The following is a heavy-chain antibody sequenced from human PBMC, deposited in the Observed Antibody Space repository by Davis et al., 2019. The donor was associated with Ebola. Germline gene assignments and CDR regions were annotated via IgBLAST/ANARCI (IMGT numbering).Heavy chain of an antibody. V-gene: IGHV3-21*04. D-gene: IGHD6-13*01. CDR3: AKHSSSWYEHNWFDP. CDR1: GFTFSSYW. Sequence: GVLKISCAASGFTFSSYWMSWVRQAPGQGLEWVSSISSSSSYIYYADSVKGRFTISSDNSKNTLYLQMNSLRAEDTAVYYCAKHSSSWYEHNWFDPWGQGTLVTVSS. CDR2: ISSSSSYI. J-gene: IGHJ5*02.